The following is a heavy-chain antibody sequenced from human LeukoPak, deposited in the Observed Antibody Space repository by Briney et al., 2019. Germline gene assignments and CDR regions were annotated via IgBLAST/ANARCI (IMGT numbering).Heavy chain of an antibody. Sequence: ASVKVSCKASGYTFTGYYMRWVRQAPGQGLEWMGWISGYDGNTNYAQEDRVTMTTDTSTSTAYMELRSLRSDDTAVYYCARGYCSGGSCYSWDYWGQGTLVTVSS. CDR3: ARGYCSGGSCYSWDY. CDR2: ISGYDGNT. D-gene: IGHD2-15*01. J-gene: IGHJ4*02. V-gene: IGHV1-18*04. CDR1: GYTFTGYY.